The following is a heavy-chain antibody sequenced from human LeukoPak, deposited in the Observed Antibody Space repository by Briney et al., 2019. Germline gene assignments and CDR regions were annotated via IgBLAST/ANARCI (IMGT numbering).Heavy chain of an antibody. CDR2: IYYSGST. Sequence: SETLSLTCTVSGGSISSSSYYWGWIRQPPGKGLEWIGSIYYSGSTYYNPSLKSRVTISVDRSKNQFSLKLSSVTAADTAVYYCARDQYYYDSSGSYYYGMDVWGQGTTVTVSS. CDR1: GGSISSSSYY. CDR3: ARDQYYYDSSGSYYYGMDV. V-gene: IGHV4-39*07. D-gene: IGHD3-22*01. J-gene: IGHJ6*02.